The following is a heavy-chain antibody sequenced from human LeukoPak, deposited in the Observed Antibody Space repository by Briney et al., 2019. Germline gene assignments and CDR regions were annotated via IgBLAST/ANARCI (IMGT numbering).Heavy chain of an antibody. J-gene: IGHJ4*02. D-gene: IGHD4-17*01. CDR2: IIPILGIA. V-gene: IGHV1-69*04. Sequence: GASVKVSCKASGGTFSSYAISWVRQAPGQGLEWMGRIIPILGIANYAQKFQGRVTITADKSTSTAYMELSSLRSEDTVVYYCARDLRSPTSRTVTPDYWGQGTLVTVSS. CDR1: GGTFSSYA. CDR3: ARDLRSPTSRTVTPDY.